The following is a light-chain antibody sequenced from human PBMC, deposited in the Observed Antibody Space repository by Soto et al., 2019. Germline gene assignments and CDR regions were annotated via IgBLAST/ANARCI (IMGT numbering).Light chain of an antibody. V-gene: IGKV1-39*01. CDR1: QSISSY. CDR2: AAS. CDR3: QQKVT. Sequence: DIPMTQSPSSLSASVGDRVTITCRASQSISSYLNWYQQKPGKAPKLLIYAASSLQSGVPSRFSGSGSGTDFTLTISSLQPEDFATYYCQQKVTFGQGTKVEIK. J-gene: IGKJ1*01.